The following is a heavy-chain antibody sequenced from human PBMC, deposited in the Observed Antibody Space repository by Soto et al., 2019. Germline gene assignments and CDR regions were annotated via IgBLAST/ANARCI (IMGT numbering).Heavy chain of an antibody. Sequence: QVQLVQSGAEVTKPGSSVKVSCKASGGTFSIYTISWVRQAPGQGLEWMGGSANSAQKFQGRLTVTADESTSTVYLELSSLTSEDTAVYYCAREGPPDIAWFDPWGQGTLVSVCS. J-gene: IGHJ5*02. CDR1: GGTFSIYT. CDR3: AREGPPDIAWFDP. V-gene: IGHV1-69*01. CDR2: SA. D-gene: IGHD2-15*01.